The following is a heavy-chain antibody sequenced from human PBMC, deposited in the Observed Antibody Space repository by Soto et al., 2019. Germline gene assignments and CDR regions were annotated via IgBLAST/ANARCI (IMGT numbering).Heavy chain of an antibody. D-gene: IGHD6-6*01. CDR1: GYTYTSYA. J-gene: IGHJ4*02. Sequence: QVQLVQSGAEVKKPGASVKVSCETSGYTYTSYALHWVRQAPGQRPEWMGWISAGNGNTKYSETFRGRVTITSDSSARTAYMDLTSLTSEDTAVYYCARGEVWQLVARPLFEYWGQGTLVTVSS. CDR2: ISAGNGNT. V-gene: IGHV1-3*01. CDR3: ARGEVWQLVARPLFEY.